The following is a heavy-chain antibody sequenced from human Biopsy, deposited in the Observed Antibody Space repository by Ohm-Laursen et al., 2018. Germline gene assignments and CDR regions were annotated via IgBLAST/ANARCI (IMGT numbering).Heavy chain of an antibody. J-gene: IGHJ4*02. Sequence: TLSLTCAVSGDSINSSYWSWIRQPPGKGLEWIGFISNSGNTNYNPSLKSRVTISVDTSKNQFSLRLSSVTAADTAVYYCALGGGSYVNFDYWGQGTLVTVSS. CDR3: ALGGGSYVNFDY. CDR1: GDSINSSY. CDR2: ISNSGNT. V-gene: IGHV4-59*01. D-gene: IGHD1-26*01.